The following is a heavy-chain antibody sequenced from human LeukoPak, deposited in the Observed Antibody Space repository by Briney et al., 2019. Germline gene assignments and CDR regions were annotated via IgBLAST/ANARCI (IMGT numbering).Heavy chain of an antibody. V-gene: IGHV1-69*04. D-gene: IGHD5-18*01. J-gene: IGHJ5*02. CDR1: GGTFSSYA. CDR2: IIPILGIA. CDR3: ARSRSYGPGGLVDP. Sequence: ASVKVSCKASGGTFSSYAISWVRQAPGQGLEWMGRIIPILGIANYAQKFQGRVTITADKSTSTAYMELSSPRSEDTAVYYCARSRSYGPGGLVDPWGQGTLVTVSS.